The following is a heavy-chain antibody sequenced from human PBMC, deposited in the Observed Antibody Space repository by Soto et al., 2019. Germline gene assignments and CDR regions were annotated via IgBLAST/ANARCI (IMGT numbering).Heavy chain of an antibody. Sequence: GSLRLSCAASGFSVISSYKNWVRQAPGKGLEWVSVIDSGGSTDHADSVKGRFTISRDNSKNTLYLQMNSLRAEDTAVYYCARGGNSRAFDIWGQGTMVTVSS. CDR2: IDSGGST. D-gene: IGHD6-13*01. CDR3: ARGGNSRAFDI. CDR1: GFSVISSY. J-gene: IGHJ3*02. V-gene: IGHV3-66*02.